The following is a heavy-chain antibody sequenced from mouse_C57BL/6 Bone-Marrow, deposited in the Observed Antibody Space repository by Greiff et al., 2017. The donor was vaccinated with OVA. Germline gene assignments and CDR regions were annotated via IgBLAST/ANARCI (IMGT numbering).Heavy chain of an antibody. J-gene: IGHJ1*03. V-gene: IGHV1-64*01. D-gene: IGHD1-1*01. CDR3: ARGFYYGSSPLLDV. CDR2: IHPNSGST. CDR1: GYTFTSYW. Sequence: VQLQQPGAELVKPGASVKLSCKASGYTFTSYWMHWVKQRPGQGLEWIGMIHPNSGSTNYNEKFKSKATLTVDKSSSTAYMQFSSLTSEDSAVYYCARGFYYGSSPLLDVWGTGTTVTVSS.